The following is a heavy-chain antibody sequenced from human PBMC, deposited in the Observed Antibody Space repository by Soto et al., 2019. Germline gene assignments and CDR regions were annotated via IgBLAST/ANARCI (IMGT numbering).Heavy chain of an antibody. Sequence: QVQLQQSGPGLVKPSQTLSLTCAISGDSVSSNSAAWNWIRQSPSRGLEWLGRTYYRSKWYNDYAVSVKSRITINPDTSKNQFSLQLNSVTPEDTAVYYCARIMGGYCSSTSCYPYYYYGMDVWGQGTTVTVSS. CDR2: TYYRSKWYN. CDR1: GDSVSSNSAA. J-gene: IGHJ6*02. V-gene: IGHV6-1*01. D-gene: IGHD2-2*01. CDR3: ARIMGGYCSSTSCYPYYYYGMDV.